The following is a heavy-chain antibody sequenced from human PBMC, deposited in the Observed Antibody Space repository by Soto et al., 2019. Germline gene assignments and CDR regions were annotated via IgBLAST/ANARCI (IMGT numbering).Heavy chain of an antibody. J-gene: IGHJ4*02. Sequence: QVQLVQSGGEVKKPGASVKVCCKAAGYTFGTYGIGWVRQAPEHGLEWMGWISGNNGVTNNARKWQDRVTMSTDTSTSTAYMELRSLRSDDTAMYYCASDRQNYGTFDYWGQGTLVTVSS. V-gene: IGHV1-18*01. D-gene: IGHD1-7*01. CDR2: ISGNNGVT. CDR3: ASDRQNYGTFDY. CDR1: GYTFGTYG.